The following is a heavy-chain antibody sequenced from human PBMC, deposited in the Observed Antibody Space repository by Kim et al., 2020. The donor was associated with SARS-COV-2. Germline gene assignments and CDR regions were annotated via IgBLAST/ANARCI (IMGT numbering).Heavy chain of an antibody. Sequence: ASVKVSCKASGYTFSNFAINWVRQAPGQGLEWMGWINTNTGNPTYAQGFTGRFVFSLDTSVSTTYLQISSLKAEDTAVYYCARTITAAGTTSWFDPWGQGTLVTVSS. CDR2: INTNTGNP. CDR3: ARTITAAGTTSWFDP. J-gene: IGHJ5*02. D-gene: IGHD6-13*01. CDR1: GYTFSNFA. V-gene: IGHV7-4-1*02.